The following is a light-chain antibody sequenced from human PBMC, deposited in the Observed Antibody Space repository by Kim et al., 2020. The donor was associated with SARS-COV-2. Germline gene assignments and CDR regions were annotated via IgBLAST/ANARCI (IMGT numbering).Light chain of an antibody. CDR2: YDS. Sequence: VAPGKTARITCGGNNIGSKSVPWYQQKPGQAPVLVIYYDSDRPSGIPERFSGSNSGNTATLTISRVEAGDEADYYCQVWDSSSNWVFGGGTQLTVL. CDR1: NIGSKS. J-gene: IGLJ3*02. V-gene: IGLV3-21*04. CDR3: QVWDSSSNWV.